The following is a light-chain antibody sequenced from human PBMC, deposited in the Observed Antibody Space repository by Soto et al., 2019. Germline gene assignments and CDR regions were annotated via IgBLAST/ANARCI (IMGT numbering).Light chain of an antibody. V-gene: IGLV2-14*01. CDR3: SSFTSSTTLQV. CDR1: SSDVGGYNF. CDR2: EVS. J-gene: IGLJ2*01. Sequence: QSALTQPASVSGSPGQSITISCTGTSSDVGGYNFVSWYQQHPGKAPKLMIYEVSNRPSGVSNRFSGSKSGNTASLTLSGLQYEDEADYFCSSFTSSTTLQVFGGGTKLTVL.